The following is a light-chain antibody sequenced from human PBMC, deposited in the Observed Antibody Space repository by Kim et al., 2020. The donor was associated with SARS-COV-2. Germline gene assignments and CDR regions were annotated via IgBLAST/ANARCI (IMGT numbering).Light chain of an antibody. CDR1: TNDIGNYKY. J-gene: IGLJ3*02. CDR2: DVN. V-gene: IGLV2-14*04. CDR3: SSYTNTRSWI. Sequence: GQSLTISCTGTTNDIGNYKYVSWYVQRPGEAPNLILYDVNKRPSGVSSRFSGSKSGNTASLTISGLQAEDEADYYCSSYTNTRSWIFGGGTQLTVL.